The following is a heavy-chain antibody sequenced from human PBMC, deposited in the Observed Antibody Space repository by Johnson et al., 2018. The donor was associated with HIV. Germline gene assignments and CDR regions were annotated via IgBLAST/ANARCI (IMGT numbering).Heavy chain of an antibody. Sequence: QVQLVESGGGVVQPGRSLRLSCAASGFTFSSYAMHWVRQAPGKGLEWVAFIRYDGSNKYYADSVKGRFTISRDNSKNTLYLQMNRLRAEETAVYYCAKGYIAAGTARKWDRRDAFDIWGQGTMVTVSS. J-gene: IGHJ3*02. CDR1: GFTFSSYA. CDR3: AKGYIAAGTARKWDRRDAFDI. V-gene: IGHV3-30*02. CDR2: IRYDGSNK. D-gene: IGHD1-1*01.